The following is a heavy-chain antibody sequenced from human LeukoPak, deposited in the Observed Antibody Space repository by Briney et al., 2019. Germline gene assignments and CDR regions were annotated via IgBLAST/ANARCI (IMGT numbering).Heavy chain of an antibody. V-gene: IGHV3-66*02. J-gene: IGHJ4*02. Sequence: GGSLRLSCAASGFTFSDAWMTWVRQAPGKGLEWVSVIYSDGSTYYADSVKGRFTISRDNSKNTLYLQMNSLRVEDTAVYYCARTEYNAWGQGTLVTVSS. CDR2: IYSDGST. CDR1: GFTFSDAW. D-gene: IGHD1-1*01. CDR3: ARTEYNA.